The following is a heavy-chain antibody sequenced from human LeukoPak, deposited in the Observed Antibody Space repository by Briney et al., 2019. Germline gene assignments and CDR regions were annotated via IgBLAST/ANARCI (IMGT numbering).Heavy chain of an antibody. J-gene: IGHJ6*03. CDR1: GFTFSSYA. Sequence: PGRSLRLSCAASGFTFSSYAMHWVRQAPGKGLEWVSSISSISSYIYYADSVKGRFTISRDNAKNSLYLQMNSLRAEDTAVYYCARGGWANYYYYYMDVWGKGTTVTVSS. V-gene: IGHV3-21*01. CDR3: ARGGWANYYYYYMDV. CDR2: ISSISSYI. D-gene: IGHD6-19*01.